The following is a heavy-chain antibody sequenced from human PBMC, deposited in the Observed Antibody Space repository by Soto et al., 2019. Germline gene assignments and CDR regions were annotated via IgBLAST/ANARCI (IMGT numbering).Heavy chain of an antibody. Sequence: PSETLSLTCAVSGGSISSGGYSWSWIRQPPGKGLEWIAYIYHSGSTYYNPSLKSRVTISVDRSKNQFSLKLSSVTAADTAVYYCARVTTVVTPVPPTLGLWFDPWGQGTLVTVSS. D-gene: IGHD4-17*01. CDR1: GGSISSGGYS. V-gene: IGHV4-30-2*01. CDR2: IYHSGST. J-gene: IGHJ5*02. CDR3: ARVTTVVTPVPPTLGLWFDP.